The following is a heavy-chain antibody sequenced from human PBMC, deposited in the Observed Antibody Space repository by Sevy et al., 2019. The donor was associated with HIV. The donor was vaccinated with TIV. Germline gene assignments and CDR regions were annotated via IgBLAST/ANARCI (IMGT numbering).Heavy chain of an antibody. Sequence: ASVKVSCKASGYTFTSYGISWVRQAPGQGLEWLGWISAYNGNTNYAQKLQGRVTMTTDTSTSTAYVELRSLRSDDTAVYYRARSIGAWLFLDYWGQGTLVTVSS. CDR3: ARSIGAWLFLDY. CDR1: GYTFTSYG. V-gene: IGHV1-18*01. D-gene: IGHD3-9*01. J-gene: IGHJ4*02. CDR2: ISAYNGNT.